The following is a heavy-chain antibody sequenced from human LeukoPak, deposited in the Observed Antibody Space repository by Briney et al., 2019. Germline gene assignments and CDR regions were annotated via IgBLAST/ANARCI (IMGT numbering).Heavy chain of an antibody. CDR2: ISYDGSNK. CDR3: ARALGVVVPTAWENWFDP. V-gene: IGHV3-30-3*01. Sequence: PGRSLRLSCAASGFTFSSYAMHWVRQAPGRGLEWVAVISYDGSNKYYADSVKGRFTISRDNSKNTLYLQMNSLRAEDTAVYYCARALGVVVPTAWENWFDPWGQGTLVTVSS. D-gene: IGHD2-2*01. J-gene: IGHJ5*02. CDR1: GFTFSSYA.